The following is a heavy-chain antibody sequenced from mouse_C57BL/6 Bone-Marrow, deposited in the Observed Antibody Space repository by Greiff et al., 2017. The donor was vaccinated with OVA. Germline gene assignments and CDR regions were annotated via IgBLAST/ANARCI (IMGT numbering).Heavy chain of an antibody. V-gene: IGHV1-50*01. CDR3: ARENDLGYFDV. Sequence: QVHVKQPGAELVKPGASVKLSCKASGYTFTGYWMQWVKQRPGQGLEWIGEIDPSDSYTNYNQKFKGKATLTVDTSSSTAYMQLSSLTSEDSAVYYCARENDLGYFDVWGTGTTVTVSS. J-gene: IGHJ1*03. CDR2: IDPSDSYT. CDR1: GYTFTGYW.